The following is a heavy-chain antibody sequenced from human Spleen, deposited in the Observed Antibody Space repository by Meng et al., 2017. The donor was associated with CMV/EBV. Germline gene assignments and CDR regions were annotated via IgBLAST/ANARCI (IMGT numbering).Heavy chain of an antibody. D-gene: IGHD2-2*01. CDR1: GFTFSSYW. CDR3: ARDTLGYCGSSSCYSFDC. V-gene: IGHV3-7*01. CDR2: IREDGNAK. J-gene: IGHJ4*02. Sequence: GESLKISCAASGFTFSSYWMSWVRQPPGKGLEWVANIREDGNAKYYVDSVKGRFTISRDNARNSLYLQMNSLRVEDTAIYYCARDTLGYCGSSSCYSFDCWGQGTLVTVSS.